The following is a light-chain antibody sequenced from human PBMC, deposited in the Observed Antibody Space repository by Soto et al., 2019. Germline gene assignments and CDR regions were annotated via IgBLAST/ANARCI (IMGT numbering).Light chain of an antibody. CDR2: GAS. CDR1: QSVSSSY. J-gene: IGKJ4*01. Sequence: EIVLTPSPGTLSLSPGERATLSCRASQSVSSSYLAWYQQKPGQAPRLLIYGASSRATGIPDRFSGSGSGTDFTLTISRLEPEDFAVYYCQQYGSSPPKLTFGGGTKVDIK. CDR3: QQYGSSPPKLT. V-gene: IGKV3-20*01.